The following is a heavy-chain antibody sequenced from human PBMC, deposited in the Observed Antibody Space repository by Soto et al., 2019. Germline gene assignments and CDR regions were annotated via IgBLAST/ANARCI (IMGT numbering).Heavy chain of an antibody. Sequence: SETLSLTXTVSGGSISSTIYYWGWIRQPPGKGLEWIGSIYYSGSTYYNPSLQSRVTISVDTSKNKFSLKLSSVTAADTAVYYCARDRTQQTIFDHWGQGNMVTVSS. CDR2: IYYSGST. V-gene: IGHV4-39*01. CDR1: GGSISSTIYY. D-gene: IGHD2-15*01. J-gene: IGHJ4*02. CDR3: ARDRTQQTIFDH.